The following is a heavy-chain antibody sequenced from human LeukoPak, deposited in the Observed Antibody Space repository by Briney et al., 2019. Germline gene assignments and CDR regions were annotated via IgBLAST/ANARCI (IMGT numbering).Heavy chain of an antibody. D-gene: IGHD6-19*01. J-gene: IGHJ4*02. Sequence: GGSLRLSCAASGFTFSSYAMSWVRQAPGKGLEGVSAISGGGGSTYYADSVKGRFTISRDNYKNTLYLQMNSLRADDTAVYYCAKDDVGIAVAVIGWGQGTLVTVSS. V-gene: IGHV3-23*01. CDR2: ISGGGGST. CDR3: AKDDVGIAVAVIG. CDR1: GFTFSSYA.